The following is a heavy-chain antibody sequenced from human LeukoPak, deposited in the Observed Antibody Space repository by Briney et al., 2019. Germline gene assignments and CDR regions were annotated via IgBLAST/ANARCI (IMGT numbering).Heavy chain of an antibody. CDR3: ARGDSSGWSDY. V-gene: IGHV4-34*01. D-gene: IGHD6-19*01. CDR2: INHSGST. Sequence: SETLSLTCAVYGGSFSGYYWSWIRQPPGKGLEWIGEINHSGSTNYNPSLKSRVTMSVDTSKNQFSLKLSSVTAADTAVYYCARGDSSGWSDYWGQGTLVTVSS. CDR1: GGSFSGYY. J-gene: IGHJ4*02.